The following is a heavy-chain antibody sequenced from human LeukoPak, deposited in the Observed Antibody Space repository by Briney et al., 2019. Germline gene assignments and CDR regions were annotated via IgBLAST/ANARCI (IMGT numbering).Heavy chain of an antibody. Sequence: GGSLRLSCAASGFTFSSYAMSWVRQAPGKGLEWVSAISGSGGSTYYADSVKGRFTISRDNSKNTLYLQMNSLRAEDTAVYYCASGEPSPTAADPEGGFDYWGQGTLVTVSS. D-gene: IGHD1-14*01. V-gene: IGHV3-23*01. CDR3: ASGEPSPTAADPEGGFDY. CDR1: GFTFSSYA. J-gene: IGHJ4*02. CDR2: ISGSGGST.